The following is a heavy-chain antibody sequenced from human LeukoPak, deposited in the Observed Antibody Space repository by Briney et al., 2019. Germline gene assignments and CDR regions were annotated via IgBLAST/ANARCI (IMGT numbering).Heavy chain of an antibody. V-gene: IGHV3-21*01. D-gene: IGHD5-24*01. CDR3: ARGRSDGYGDF. CDR1: GFTFCTYS. Sequence: GGSLRLSCATSGFTFCTYSMNLVRQAPGKGLEWVSSISSSSSYIYYADSVKGRFTISRDNAKNSLYLQMNSLRAEDTAVYYCARGRSDGYGDFWRQGTLVTVSS. J-gene: IGHJ4*02. CDR2: ISSSSSYI.